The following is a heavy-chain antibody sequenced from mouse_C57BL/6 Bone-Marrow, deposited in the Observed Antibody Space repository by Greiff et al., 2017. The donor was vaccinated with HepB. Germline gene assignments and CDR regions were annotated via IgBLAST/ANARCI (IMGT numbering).Heavy chain of an antibody. J-gene: IGHJ3*01. CDR3: ARHEGYWGLRRRGFAY. V-gene: IGHV5-9*01. CDR2: ISGGGGNT. D-gene: IGHD2-4*01. Sequence: LFKPGGSLKLSCAASGFTFSSYTMSWVRQTPEKRLEWVATISGGGGNTYYPDSVKGRFTISRDNAKNTLYLQMSSLRSEDTALYYCARHEGYWGLRRRGFAYWGQGTLVTVSA. CDR1: GFTFSSYT.